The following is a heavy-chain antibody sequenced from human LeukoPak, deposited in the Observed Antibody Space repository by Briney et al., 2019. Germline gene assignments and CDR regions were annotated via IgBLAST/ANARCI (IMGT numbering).Heavy chain of an antibody. V-gene: IGHV3-30-3*01. D-gene: IGHD3-10*01. CDR1: GFTFSNYA. CDR3: VKDRTGTYTLDY. CDR2: ISDDGSRQ. J-gene: IGHJ4*02. Sequence: GGSLRLSCAATGFTFSNYAIHWGRQAPGKGLEGVAFISDDGSRQQYADSVEGRFTISRDNSKNTLNLQMNSLRAEDTAVYYCVKDRTGTYTLDYWGQGTLVT.